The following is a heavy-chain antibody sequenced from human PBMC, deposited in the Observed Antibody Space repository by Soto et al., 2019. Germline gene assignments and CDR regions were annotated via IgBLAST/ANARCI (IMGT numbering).Heavy chain of an antibody. CDR2: IYYSGST. V-gene: IGHV4-59*01. CDR3: ARATLGLSAFDI. D-gene: IGHD3-16*01. Sequence: SETLSLTCTVSGGSISSYYWSWIRQPPGKGLEWIGYIYYSGSTNYNPSLKSRVTISVDTSKNQFSLKLSSVTAADTAVYYCARATLGLSAFDIWGQGTMVTVSS. CDR1: GGSISSYY. J-gene: IGHJ3*02.